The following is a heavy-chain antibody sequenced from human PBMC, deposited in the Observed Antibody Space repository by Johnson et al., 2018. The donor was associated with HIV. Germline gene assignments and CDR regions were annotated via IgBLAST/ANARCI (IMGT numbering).Heavy chain of an antibody. V-gene: IGHV3-30*02. J-gene: IGHJ3*02. CDR2: IRYDGSSK. CDR1: AFNFNTYG. D-gene: IGHD6-19*01. CDR3: ARDGWGSRGWDDAFDI. Sequence: QVQLVESGGGVVQPGGSLRLSCAASAFNFNTYGMDWVRQAQGKGLEWVAFIRYDGSSKYYADSVKGRFTISRDNSKNTLYLQMNSLRAEDTAVYYCARDGWGSRGWDDAFDIWGQGTMVTVSS.